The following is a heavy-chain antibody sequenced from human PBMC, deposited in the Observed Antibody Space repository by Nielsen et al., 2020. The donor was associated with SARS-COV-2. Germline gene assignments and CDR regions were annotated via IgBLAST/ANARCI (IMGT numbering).Heavy chain of an antibody. J-gene: IGHJ5*02. V-gene: IGHV3-11*01. Sequence: GESLKISCVVSGFSFSDYSMSWIRQAPGKGLGWVSYISRSGSIIQHADSVKGRFTISRDNAKNSLHLQMDNLRVEDTAVYYCAGPASWGQGTLVTVSS. D-gene: IGHD2-2*01. CDR1: GFSFSDYS. CDR3: AGPAS. CDR2: ISRSGSII.